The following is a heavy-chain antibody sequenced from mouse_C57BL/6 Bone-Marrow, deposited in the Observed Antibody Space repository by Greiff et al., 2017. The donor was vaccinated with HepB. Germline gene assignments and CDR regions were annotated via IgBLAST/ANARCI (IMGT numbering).Heavy chain of an antibody. CDR1: GFTFSSYA. V-gene: IGHV5-9-1*02. D-gene: IGHD1-1*01. J-gene: IGHJ2*01. CDR2: ISSGGDYI. CDR3: TRDYYGSSRFDY. Sequence: EVMLVESGEGLVKPGGSLKLSCAASGFTFSSYAMSWVRQTPEKRLEWVAYISSGGDYIYYADTVKGRFTISRDNARNTLYLQMSSLKSEDTAMYYCTRDYYGSSRFDYWGQGTTLTVSS.